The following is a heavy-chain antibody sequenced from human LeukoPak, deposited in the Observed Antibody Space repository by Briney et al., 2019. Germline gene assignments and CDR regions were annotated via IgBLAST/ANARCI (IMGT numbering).Heavy chain of an antibody. D-gene: IGHD3-22*01. CDR2: IYSAGTT. J-gene: IGHJ4*02. CDR3: ARVLGYDSSGYYRGYFDY. CDR1: GVTVSNNY. Sequence: TGGSLRLSCAASGVTVSNNYMSWVRQAPGKGLEWVSVIYSAGTTYYADSVKGRFTISRQNPENTLFLQMNSLRAEDTAVYYCARVLGYDSSGYYRGYFDYWGQGTLVTVSS. V-gene: IGHV3-53*04.